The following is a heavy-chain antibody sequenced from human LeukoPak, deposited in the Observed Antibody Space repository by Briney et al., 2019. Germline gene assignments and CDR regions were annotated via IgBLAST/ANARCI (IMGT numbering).Heavy chain of an antibody. D-gene: IGHD3-10*01. J-gene: IGHJ4*02. CDR1: GFTFSSYS. CDR3: ASFERNYYGRDY. Sequence: PGGSLRLSCAASGFTFSSYSMNWVRQAPGKGLEWVSSISSSSSYIYYADSVKGRFTISRDNAKNSLYLQMNSLRAEDTAVYYCASFERNYYGRDYWGQGTLVTVSS. V-gene: IGHV3-21*01. CDR2: ISSSSSYI.